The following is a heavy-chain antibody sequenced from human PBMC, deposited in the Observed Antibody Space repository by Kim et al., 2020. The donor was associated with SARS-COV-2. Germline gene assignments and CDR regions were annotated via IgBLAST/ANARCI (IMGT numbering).Heavy chain of an antibody. V-gene: IGHV3-23*01. CDR1: GFTFSTYA. CDR2: ISNSGTST. J-gene: IGHJ4*02. D-gene: IGHD3-16*01. CDR3: AKARGNWGRWHLDY. Sequence: GGSLRLSCAASGFTFSTYAMTWVRQAPGKGLEWVSTISNSGTSTYYGDSVKGRFTISRDNSKNTLYLQIDSLRAEDTAVYYCAKARGNWGRWHLDYWGQG.